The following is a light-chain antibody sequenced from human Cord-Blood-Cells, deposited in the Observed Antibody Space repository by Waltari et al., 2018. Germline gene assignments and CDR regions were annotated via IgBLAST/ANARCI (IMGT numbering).Light chain of an antibody. CDR2: QDS. CDR3: QAWDSSTYV. CDR1: TLGEKY. J-gene: IGLJ1*01. V-gene: IGLV3-1*01. Sequence: SYELTQPPSVSVSPGQTASTTCTGDTLGEKYACWYQQKPGQSPVRVIYQDSKRPSGIPERFSGSNSGNTATLTISGTQAMDEADYYCQAWDSSTYVFGTGTKVTVL.